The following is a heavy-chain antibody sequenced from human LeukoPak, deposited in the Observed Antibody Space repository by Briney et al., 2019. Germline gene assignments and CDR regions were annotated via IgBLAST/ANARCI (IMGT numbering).Heavy chain of an antibody. V-gene: IGHV3-30-3*01. CDR2: IATDGGER. CDR3: ATDRISVAGIFDY. CDR1: GFSFSSYV. J-gene: IGHJ4*02. Sequence: GGSLRLSCAGSGFSFSSYVMHWVRQAPGKGLEWVALIATDGGERYYADSVKGRFTISRDNSKNTLYLQMNTLRAEDTAVYYCATDRISVAGIFDYWGQGTLVTVSS. D-gene: IGHD6-19*01.